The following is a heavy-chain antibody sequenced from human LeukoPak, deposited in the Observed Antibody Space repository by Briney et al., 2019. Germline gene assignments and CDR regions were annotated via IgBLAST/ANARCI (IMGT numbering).Heavy chain of an antibody. V-gene: IGHV4-34*01. CDR2: INHSGSN. CDR3: ARDRQRYCSSTSSPNWFDP. D-gene: IGHD2-2*01. J-gene: IGHJ5*02. CDR1: GGSFSGYY. Sequence: SETLSLTCAVYGGSFSGYYWRWLRQPPGKGLEWNGEINHSGSNNYNPSLKSRVTISVDTSKNQFSLKLSSVTAADTAVYYCARDRQRYCSSTSSPNWFDPWGQGTLVTVSS.